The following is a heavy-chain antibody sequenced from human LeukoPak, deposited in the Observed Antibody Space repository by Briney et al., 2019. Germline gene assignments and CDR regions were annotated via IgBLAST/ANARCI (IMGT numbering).Heavy chain of an antibody. D-gene: IGHD2-21*02. V-gene: IGHV4-34*01. CDR1: GGSFSGYY. CDR3: ARGPNPVAATAILDY. Sequence: KSSETLSLTCAVYGGSFSGYYWSWIRQPPGKGLEWIGEISHSGSTNYNPSLKSRVTISVDTSKNQFSLKLSSVTAADTAVYYCARGPNPVAATAILDYWGQGTLVTVSS. J-gene: IGHJ4*02. CDR2: ISHSGST.